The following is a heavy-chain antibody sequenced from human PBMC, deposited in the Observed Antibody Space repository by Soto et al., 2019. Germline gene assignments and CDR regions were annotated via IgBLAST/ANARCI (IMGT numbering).Heavy chain of an antibody. Sequence: EVQLLESGGGLVQPGGSLRLSCTASGFTFSTYGMSWVRQAPGRGLEWVSSLSGDGTTTYYIDSVKGRFTISRDNSRNTLSLQMSSLGTADTAIYYCAKDISFDTSAYNYWGQGILVAVSS. CDR3: AKDISFDTSAYNY. D-gene: IGHD3-22*01. CDR1: GFTFSTYG. CDR2: LSGDGTTT. V-gene: IGHV3-23*01. J-gene: IGHJ4*02.